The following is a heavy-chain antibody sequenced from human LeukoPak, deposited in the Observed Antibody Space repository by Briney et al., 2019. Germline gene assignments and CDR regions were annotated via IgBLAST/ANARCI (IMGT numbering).Heavy chain of an antibody. D-gene: IGHD2-2*01. CDR3: ARGYSIPAAIDAFDI. CDR1: GYTFTGYY. Sequence: ASVKVSCKASGYTFTGYYMHWVRQAPGQGLEWMGWINPNSGGTNYAQKFQGRVTMTRDTSISTAYMELSRLRSDDTAVYYCARGYSIPAAIDAFDIWGQGTMVTVSS. J-gene: IGHJ3*02. V-gene: IGHV1-2*02. CDR2: INPNSGGT.